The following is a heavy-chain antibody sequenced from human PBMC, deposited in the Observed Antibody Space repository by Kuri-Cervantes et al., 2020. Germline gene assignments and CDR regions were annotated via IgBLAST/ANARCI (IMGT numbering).Heavy chain of an antibody. Sequence: GESLKISCAASGFTVSSNYMNWVRQAPGKGLEWVSVIYSGGSTYYADSVKGRFTISRDNSKNTLYLQMNSLRAEDTAVYYCARDGYSGSDAFDIWGQGTMVTVSS. CDR3: ARDGYSGSDAFDI. CDR2: IYSGGST. CDR1: GFTVSSNY. D-gene: IGHD5-12*01. V-gene: IGHV3-66*02. J-gene: IGHJ3*02.